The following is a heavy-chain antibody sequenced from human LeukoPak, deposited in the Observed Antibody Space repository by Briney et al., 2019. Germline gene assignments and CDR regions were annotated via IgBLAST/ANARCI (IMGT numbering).Heavy chain of an antibody. Sequence: TGGSLRLSCAASGFTVSSNYMSWVRQAPGKGLEWVSVIYSGGSTYYADSVKGRFTISRDNSKNTLYLQMNSLRAEDTAVYYCARVLLDYGDSPFDYWGQGTLVTVSS. V-gene: IGHV3-53*01. CDR1: GFTVSSNY. CDR3: ARVLLDYGDSPFDY. D-gene: IGHD4-17*01. J-gene: IGHJ4*02. CDR2: IYSGGST.